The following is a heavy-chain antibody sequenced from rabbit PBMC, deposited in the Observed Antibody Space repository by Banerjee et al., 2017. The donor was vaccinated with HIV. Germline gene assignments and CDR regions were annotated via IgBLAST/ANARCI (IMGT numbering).Heavy chain of an antibody. CDR2: IYGGSSGST. J-gene: IGHJ3*01. Sequence: QPLEESGGDLVKPGASLTLTCTASGFTISSSDDMCWVRQAPGEGLEWIGCIYGGSSGSTYYASWAKGRFTGSKTSSTTVTLQMTSLTAADTATYFCARAASGGDSSLKLWGQGTLVTVS. D-gene: IGHD1-1*01. CDR3: ARAASGGDSSLKL. CDR1: GFTISSSDD. V-gene: IGHV1S40*01.